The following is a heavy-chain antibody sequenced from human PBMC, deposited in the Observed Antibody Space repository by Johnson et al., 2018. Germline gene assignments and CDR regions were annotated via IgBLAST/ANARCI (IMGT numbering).Heavy chain of an antibody. J-gene: IGHJ4*01. Sequence: VQLQESGGGLVQPGGSLKLSCAAPGFSFSGSAMHQVRQASGIGLVWVGRIRSEANAYATAYAASVKGRFTISRDDSNNTAYLQMNSLKTEDTAVYYCTRRQEYLEISGYNYFDFWGHGTLVTVSS. V-gene: IGHV3-73*01. CDR1: GFSFSGSA. D-gene: IGHD1-14*01. CDR3: TRRQEYLEISGYNYFDF. CDR2: IRSEANAYAT.